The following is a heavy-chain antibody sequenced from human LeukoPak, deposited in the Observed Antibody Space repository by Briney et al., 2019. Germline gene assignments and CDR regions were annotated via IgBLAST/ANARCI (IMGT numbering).Heavy chain of an antibody. CDR3: AKCDNYDILTGHFDY. J-gene: IGHJ4*02. CDR1: GFTFDDYA. Sequence: GRSLRLSCAASGFTFDDYAMHWVRRAPGKGLEWVSGISWNSGSIGYADSVKGRFTISRDNAKNSLYLQMNSLRAEDTALYYCAKCDNYDILTGHFDYWGQGTLVTVSS. CDR2: ISWNSGSI. V-gene: IGHV3-9*01. D-gene: IGHD3-9*01.